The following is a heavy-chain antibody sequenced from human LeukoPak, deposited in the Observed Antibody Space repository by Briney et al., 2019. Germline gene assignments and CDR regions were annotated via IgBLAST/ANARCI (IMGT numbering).Heavy chain of an antibody. D-gene: IGHD2-15*01. J-gene: IGHJ5*02. CDR2: IYYSGST. Sequence: LETLSLTRTVSVGSISSYFWSWVRQPPGKGLEWIGYIYYSGSTNYNLSLKSRVTTSLDTSKKQFSQKLSSVTAAGTAVYYCARHARYCSGGSSYPGGLDTGGQGP. CDR3: ARHARYCSGGSSYPGGLDT. CDR1: VGSISSYF. V-gene: IGHV4-59*01.